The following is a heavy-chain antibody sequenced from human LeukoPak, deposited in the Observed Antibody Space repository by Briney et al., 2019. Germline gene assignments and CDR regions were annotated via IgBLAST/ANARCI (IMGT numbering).Heavy chain of an antibody. CDR2: NYYSGST. Sequence: KPSETLSLTCTVSGGSISSGDYYWSWIRQPPGKGLEWIGYNYYSGSTYYNPSLKSRVTISVDTSKNQFSLKLSSVTAADTAVYYCARDGNTVNNTYWYFDLWGRGTLVTVSS. J-gene: IGHJ2*01. CDR3: ARDGNTVNNTYWYFDL. D-gene: IGHD4-17*01. V-gene: IGHV4-30-4*01. CDR1: GGSISSGDYY.